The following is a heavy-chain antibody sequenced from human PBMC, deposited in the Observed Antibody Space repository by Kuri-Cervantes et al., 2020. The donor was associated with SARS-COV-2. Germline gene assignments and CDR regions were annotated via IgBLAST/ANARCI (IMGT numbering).Heavy chain of an antibody. CDR2: ISSSSSTI. D-gene: IGHD3-22*01. CDR1: GFTFSSYS. V-gene: IGHV3-48*01. CDR3: ANPYYYDSSGYYFSGAFDI. J-gene: IGHJ3*02. Sequence: GESLKISCAASGFTFSSYSMNWVRQAPGKGLEWVSYISSSSSTIYYADSVKGRFTISRDNAKNSLYLQMNSLRAEDTAVYYCANPYYYDSSGYYFSGAFDIWGQGTMVTVSS.